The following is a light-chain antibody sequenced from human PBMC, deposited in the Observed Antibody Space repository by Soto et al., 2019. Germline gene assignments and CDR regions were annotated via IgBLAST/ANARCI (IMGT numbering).Light chain of an antibody. CDR3: QTWGTGIQV. CDR2: LNSDGSH. CDR1: SGHSSYA. V-gene: IGLV4-69*01. J-gene: IGLJ3*02. Sequence: QLVLTQSPSASASLGASVKLTCTLSSGHSSYAIAWHQQQPEKGPRYLMKLNSDGSHSKGDGIPDRFSGSSSGAVRYLTISSLQSEDEADYYCQTWGTGIQVFGGGPKLTVL.